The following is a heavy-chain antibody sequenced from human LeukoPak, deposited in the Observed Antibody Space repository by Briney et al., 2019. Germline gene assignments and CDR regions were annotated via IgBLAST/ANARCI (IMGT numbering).Heavy chain of an antibody. J-gene: IGHJ6*03. V-gene: IGHV3-30*18. D-gene: IGHD4-17*01. CDR2: ISYDGSNK. Sequence: PGRSLRLSCAASGFTFSSYGMHWVRQAPGKGLEWVAVISYDGSNKYYADSVKGRFTISRDNSKNTLYLQMNSLRAEDTAVYYCAKGKTPATVTTWYYYYYMDVWGKGTTVTVSS. CDR3: AKGKTPATVTTWYYYYYMDV. CDR1: GFTFSSYG.